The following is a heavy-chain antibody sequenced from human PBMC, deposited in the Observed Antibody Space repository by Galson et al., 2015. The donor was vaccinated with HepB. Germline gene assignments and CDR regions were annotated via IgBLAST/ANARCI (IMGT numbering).Heavy chain of an antibody. CDR1: GFIVDGSG. V-gene: IGHV3-23*01. Sequence: SLRLSCAASGFIVDGSGMSWVRQAPGKGLEWVSGISASGGKTYYADSLKGPFTISRDNSPNTVYLQMNSLRVDDSALYYCTRDSGWESAYWGQGTLVTVSS. CDR3: TRDSGWESAY. D-gene: IGHD3-10*01. CDR2: ISASGGKT. J-gene: IGHJ4*02.